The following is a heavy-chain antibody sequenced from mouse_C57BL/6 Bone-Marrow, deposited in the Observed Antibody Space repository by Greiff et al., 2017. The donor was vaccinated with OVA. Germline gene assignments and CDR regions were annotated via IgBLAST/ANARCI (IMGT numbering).Heavy chain of an antibody. Sequence: VQLQQSGAELVRPGASVTLSCKASGYTFTDYEMHWVKQTPVHGLEWIGAIDPETGGTAYNQKFKGKAILTADKSSSTAYMELRSLTSEDSAFYYCTRCDDGYCFFAYWGQGTLVTVSA. V-gene: IGHV1-15*01. CDR2: IDPETGGT. CDR1: GYTFTDYE. CDR3: TRCDDGYCFFAY. J-gene: IGHJ3*01. D-gene: IGHD2-3*01.